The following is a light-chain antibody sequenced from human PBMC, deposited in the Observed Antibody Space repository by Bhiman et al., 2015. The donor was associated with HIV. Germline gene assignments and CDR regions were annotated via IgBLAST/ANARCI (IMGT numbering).Light chain of an antibody. CDR3: NSRDTSGNHHYV. CDR2: KDS. CDR1: ALPKQY. J-gene: IGLJ1*01. V-gene: IGLV3-25*02. Sequence: SYELTQPPSVSVSPGQTARITCSGDALPKQYAYWYQQKPGQAPVLLIYKDSERPSGIPERFSGSTSGTTVTLTISGVQAEDEADYYCNSRDTSGNHHYVFGPGTKVTV.